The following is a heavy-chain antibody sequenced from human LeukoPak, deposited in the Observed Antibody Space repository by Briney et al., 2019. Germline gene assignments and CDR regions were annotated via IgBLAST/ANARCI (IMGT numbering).Heavy chain of an antibody. Sequence: QSGGSLRLSCAASGFTFSSYSMNWVRKAPGRGLEWVSYISSRSSNIYYADSVKGRFTISRDNAKNSLYLQMNSLRDEDTAVYYCARIPGGYYYAMDVWGQGTTVTVSS. J-gene: IGHJ6*02. CDR1: GFTFSSYS. V-gene: IGHV3-48*02. CDR3: ARIPGGYYYAMDV. D-gene: IGHD3-16*01. CDR2: ISSRSSNI.